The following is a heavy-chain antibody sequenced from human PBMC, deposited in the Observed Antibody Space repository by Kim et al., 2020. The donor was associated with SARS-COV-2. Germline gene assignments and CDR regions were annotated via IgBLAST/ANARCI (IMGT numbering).Heavy chain of an antibody. CDR1: SGSISSGDYY. Sequence: SETLSLTCTVSSGSISSGDYYWSWIRQPPGKGLEWIGYIYYSGSTYYNPSLKSRGTISVDTSKNQFSLKLSSVTVADTAVYYCARAPGSGYYYALDYWGQGILVTVSS. D-gene: IGHD3-22*01. CDR3: ARAPGSGYYYALDY. CDR2: IYYSGST. J-gene: IGHJ4*02. V-gene: IGHV4-30-4*01.